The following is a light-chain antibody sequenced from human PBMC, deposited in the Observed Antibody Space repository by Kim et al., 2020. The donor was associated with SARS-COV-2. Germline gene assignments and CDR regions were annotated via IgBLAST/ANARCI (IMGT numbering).Light chain of an antibody. CDR2: GDQ. CDR3: QSYDDNKWV. Sequence: GKTVILTCTRSGGSIATDFVQWFQQRPGSSPTTVLYGDQQRPSGVPARFSGSVDSSSNSASLTISGLKTEDGADYYCQSYDDNKWVFGGGTQLTVL. V-gene: IGLV6-57*01. CDR1: GGSIATDF. J-gene: IGLJ2*01.